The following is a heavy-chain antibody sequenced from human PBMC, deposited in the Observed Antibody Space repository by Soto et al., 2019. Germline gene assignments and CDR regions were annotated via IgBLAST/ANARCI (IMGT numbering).Heavy chain of an antibody. Sequence: PGGSLRLSCAASGFTFSSYAMSWVRQAPGKGLEWVSAISGSGGSTYYADSVKGRFTISRDNSKNTLYLQMNSLRAEDTAVYYCAKFPYSSSSPSVGLWGQGTLVTAPQ. V-gene: IGHV3-23*01. CDR3: AKFPYSSSSPSVGL. CDR2: ISGSGGST. D-gene: IGHD6-6*01. CDR1: GFTFSSYA. J-gene: IGHJ4*02.